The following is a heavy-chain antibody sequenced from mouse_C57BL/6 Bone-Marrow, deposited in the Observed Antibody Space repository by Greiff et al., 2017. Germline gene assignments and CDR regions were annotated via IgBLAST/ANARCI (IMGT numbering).Heavy chain of an antibody. Sequence: VHVKQSVAELVRPGASVKLSCTASGFNIKNTYMHWVKQRPEQGLEWIGRIDPANGNTKYAPKFQGKATITADPSSNTAYLQLSSLTSEDTAIYYCAHDSNYFAWFAYWGQGTLVTVSA. J-gene: IGHJ3*01. CDR1: GFNIKNTY. CDR2: IDPANGNT. CDR3: AHDSNYFAWFAY. D-gene: IGHD2-5*01. V-gene: IGHV14-3*01.